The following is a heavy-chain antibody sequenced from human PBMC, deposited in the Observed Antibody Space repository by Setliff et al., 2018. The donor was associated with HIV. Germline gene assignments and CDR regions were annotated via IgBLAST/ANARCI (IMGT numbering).Heavy chain of an antibody. CDR2: VNHNGNI. V-gene: IGHV4-34*01. CDR1: GVPLSDYY. Sequence: PSETLSLTCTLNGVPLSDYYWNWIRQSPGKGLEWIVEVNHNGNINYNPSLKSRVTVSVDTSKTQYSLKMNSVTAADTAVYYCAITIVGVTTEMYWGQGTLVTVSS. CDR3: AITIVGVTTEMY. J-gene: IGHJ4*02. D-gene: IGHD2-21*02.